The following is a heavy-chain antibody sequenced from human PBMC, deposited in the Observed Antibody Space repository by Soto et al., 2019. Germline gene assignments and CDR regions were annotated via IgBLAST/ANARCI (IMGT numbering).Heavy chain of an antibody. CDR3: AKDTYYHDSSGYYVFDY. J-gene: IGHJ4*02. Sequence: QVQVVESGGGVVQPGRSLRLSCAAPGFTFSSYGMHWVRQAPGKGLEWVTVISYDGSNKYYADSVKGRFTISRDNSKNTLYLQMDSLRAEDTAVYYCAKDTYYHDSSGYYVFDYWGQGTLVTVSS. CDR2: ISYDGSNK. CDR1: GFTFSSYG. D-gene: IGHD3-22*01. V-gene: IGHV3-30*18.